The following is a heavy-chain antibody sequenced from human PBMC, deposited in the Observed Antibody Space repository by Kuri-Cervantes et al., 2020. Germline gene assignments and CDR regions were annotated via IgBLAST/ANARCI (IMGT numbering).Heavy chain of an antibody. V-gene: IGHV3-53*01. J-gene: IGHJ4*02. CDR3: PRVLGVPGPLDY. D-gene: IGHD3-16*01. CDR1: GFTVSSNY. Sequence: GGSLRPSCATSGFTVSSNYMSWVRQAPGKGLEWVSVIYSGGSTYYADSVKGRFTISRDNSKNTLYLQMNSLRAEDTAVYYCPRVLGVPGPLDYWGQGTLVTVSS. CDR2: IYSGGST.